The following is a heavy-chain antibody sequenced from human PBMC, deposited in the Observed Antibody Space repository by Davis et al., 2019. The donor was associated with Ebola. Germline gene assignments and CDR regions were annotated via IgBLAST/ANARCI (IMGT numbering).Heavy chain of an antibody. D-gene: IGHD3-10*01. J-gene: IGHJ6*03. CDR3: VRDYGRGWSSFYYYMDV. CDR1: GFTFSDYY. V-gene: IGHV3-11*01. CDR2: ISSSGSSI. Sequence: GESLKISCVASGFTFSDYYMNWIRQAPGKGLECISYISSSGSSIYYADSVKGRFTISRDNAKNSLYLQMNGLRAEDTAVYYCVRDYGRGWSSFYYYMDVWGKETTVTVSS.